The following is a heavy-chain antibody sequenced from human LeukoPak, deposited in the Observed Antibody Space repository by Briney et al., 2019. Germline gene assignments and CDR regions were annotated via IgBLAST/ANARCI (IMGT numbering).Heavy chain of an antibody. CDR2: IRYDGSNK. J-gene: IGHJ5*02. V-gene: IGHV3-30*02. Sequence: GGSLRLSCAASGFTFSSYGMHWVRQAPGKGLEWVAFIRYDGSNKYYADSVKGRFTISRDNSKNTLYLQMNSLRAEDTAVYYCAKATQLRYSGYDPWGQGTLVTVSS. CDR3: AKATQLRYSGYDP. D-gene: IGHD5-12*01. CDR1: GFTFSSYG.